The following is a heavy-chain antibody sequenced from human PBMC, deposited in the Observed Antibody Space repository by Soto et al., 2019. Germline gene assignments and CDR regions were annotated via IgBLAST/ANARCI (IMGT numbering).Heavy chain of an antibody. CDR3: ARHSLAVRKNNWFDP. CDR2: IFYLGSS. D-gene: IGHD6-19*01. Sequence: PSETLSLTCTVSGDSIISSDFYWGWVRQPPGKGLEWIGSIFYLGSSYYNPSLKSRVTMSVDTSKNQFSLRLRSVTAADTALYFGARHSLAVRKNNWFDPWGQGIMVTVSS. J-gene: IGHJ5*02. CDR1: GDSIISSDFY. V-gene: IGHV4-39*01.